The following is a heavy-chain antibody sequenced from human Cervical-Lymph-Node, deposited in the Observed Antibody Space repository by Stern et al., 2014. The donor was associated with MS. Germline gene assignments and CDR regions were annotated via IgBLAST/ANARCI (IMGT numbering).Heavy chain of an antibody. J-gene: IGHJ4*02. D-gene: IGHD1-14*01. Sequence: MQLVESGAEVKKPGASVKVSCKASGYTFTRYDIAWGRQAPGQGLEWMGWISGYNGNTEYAQKLQGRFTMARDTSTNTAYMELTSLISDDTAVYYCARWAYNLDFDYWGQGTLVTVSS. V-gene: IGHV1-18*01. CDR1: GYTFTRYD. CDR2: ISGYNGNT. CDR3: ARWAYNLDFDY.